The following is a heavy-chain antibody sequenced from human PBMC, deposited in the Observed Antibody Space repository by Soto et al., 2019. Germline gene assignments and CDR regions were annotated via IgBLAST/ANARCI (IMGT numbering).Heavy chain of an antibody. D-gene: IGHD2-8*02. CDR3: ARDKITGLFDY. V-gene: IGHV4-34*01. CDR2: INHSGST. Sequence: QVQLQLLGTGLLKPSETLSLTCAVYGGSFSGYYWTWIRQPPGTGLEWIGEINHSGSTNYNPSLKSRVTISVDTSKNQFSLKLTSVTAADTAVYYCARDKITGLFDYWGQGTLVTVSS. CDR1: GGSFSGYY. J-gene: IGHJ4*02.